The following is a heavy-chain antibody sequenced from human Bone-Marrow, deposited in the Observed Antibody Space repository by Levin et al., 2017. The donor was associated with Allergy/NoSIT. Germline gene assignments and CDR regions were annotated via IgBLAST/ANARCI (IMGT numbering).Heavy chain of an antibody. CDR2: IYYTGTT. J-gene: IGHJ6*03. Sequence: SQTLSLTCIVSGGSISGTNYYWGWVRQPPGQGLQWIGTIYYTGTTYYNPSLESRITISVDTSRNQLSLKLSSVTVADTAVYYCARSPNVGFFYYMDIWGKGTTVTVSS. D-gene: IGHD1-26*01. CDR3: ARSPNVGFFYYMDI. V-gene: IGHV4-39*01. CDR1: GGSISGTNYY.